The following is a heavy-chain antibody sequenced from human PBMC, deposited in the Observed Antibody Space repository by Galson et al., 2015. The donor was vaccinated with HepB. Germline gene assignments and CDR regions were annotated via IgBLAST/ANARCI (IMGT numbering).Heavy chain of an antibody. CDR2: ISGSGAST. J-gene: IGHJ6*02. V-gene: IGHV3-23*01. CDR3: AKKVEDYYYYGMDV. CDR1: GFTFSSYA. D-gene: IGHD3-10*01. Sequence: SLRLSCAASGFTFSSYAMSWVRQAPGRGLEWLSTISGSGASTYYADSVKGRFIISRDKSKNTLYLQMGSLRAEDTAVYYCAKKVEDYYYYGMDVWGQGTTVTVSS.